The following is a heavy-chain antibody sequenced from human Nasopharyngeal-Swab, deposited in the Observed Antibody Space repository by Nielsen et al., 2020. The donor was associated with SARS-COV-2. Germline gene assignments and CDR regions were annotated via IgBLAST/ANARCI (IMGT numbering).Heavy chain of an antibody. D-gene: IGHD3-9*01. J-gene: IGHJ6*02. CDR1: GFTFSSYA. CDR2: IYSGGSST. CDR3: AKDKRYFDWDGMDV. Sequence: GESLKISCAASGFTFSSYAMSWVRQAPGKGLEWVSVIYSGGSSTYYADSVKGRFTISRDNSKNTLYLQMNSLRAEDTAVYYCAKDKRYFDWDGMDVWGQGTTVTVSS. V-gene: IGHV3-23*03.